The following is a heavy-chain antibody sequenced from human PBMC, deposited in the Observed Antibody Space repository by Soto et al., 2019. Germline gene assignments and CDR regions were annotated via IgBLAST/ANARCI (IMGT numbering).Heavy chain of an antibody. J-gene: IGHJ4*02. CDR3: AREGGESSDGLYYFDS. CDR1: GGSTSSDNY. D-gene: IGHD3-16*01. CDR2: IYYSGNT. Sequence: SETLSLTCTASGGSTSSDNYWSWIRQPPGKGLEWIGHIYYSGNTDYNPSLKSRLAISIDTSKNQFSLKLSSVTAADTAVYFCAREGGESSDGLYYFDSWGQGSLVTVSS. V-gene: IGHV4-30-4*01.